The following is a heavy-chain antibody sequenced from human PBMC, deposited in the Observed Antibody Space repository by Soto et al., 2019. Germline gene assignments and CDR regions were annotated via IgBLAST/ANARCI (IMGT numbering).Heavy chain of an antibody. D-gene: IGHD5-18*01. V-gene: IGHV4-39*07. Sequence: SETLSLTCTVSGGSIIASSYYWVLIRQPPGKGLEWIGSMDYSGSTYYNPSLKSRVTISVDTSKSQFSLKLSSVTAADTAVYYCAKDSGYNYGYFRWFDPWGQGTLVTVSS. CDR3: AKDSGYNYGYFRWFDP. J-gene: IGHJ5*02. CDR2: MDYSGST. CDR1: GGSIIASSYY.